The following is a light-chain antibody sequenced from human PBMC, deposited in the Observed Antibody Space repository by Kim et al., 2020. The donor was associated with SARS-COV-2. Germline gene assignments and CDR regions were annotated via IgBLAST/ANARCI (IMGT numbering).Light chain of an antibody. CDR1: SLRSYY. J-gene: IGLJ2*01. CDR2: SKN. V-gene: IGLV3-19*01. Sequence: VALEQTVRITCQGDSLRSYYATWYQQKPGQAPILVIYSKNNRPSGIPDRFSGSSSGNTASLTISGTQAGDEADYYCNSRDSNDNVVFGGGTQLTVL. CDR3: NSRDSNDNVV.